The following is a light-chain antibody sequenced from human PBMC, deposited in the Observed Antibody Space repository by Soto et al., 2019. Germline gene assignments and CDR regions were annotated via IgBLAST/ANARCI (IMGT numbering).Light chain of an antibody. J-gene: IGKJ2*01. CDR1: QSVINS. CDR2: GAA. CDR3: QQYGSSPYT. V-gene: IGKV3-20*01. Sequence: EIVLTQSPGTLSLSPGERVALSCRASQSVINSLAWYQQKPGQTPRLLIYGAANRATGIPDRFSGSGSGTDFTLTISRLEPEDFAVYFCQQYGSSPYTFGQGTKVDIK.